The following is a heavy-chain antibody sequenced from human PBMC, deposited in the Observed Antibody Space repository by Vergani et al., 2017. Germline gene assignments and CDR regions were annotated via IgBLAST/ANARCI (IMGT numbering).Heavy chain of an antibody. D-gene: IGHD3-22*01. Sequence: QVQLVESGGGLVKPGGSLRLSCAASGFTFSDHYMSWVRQAPGKGLEWISYMSSGDSIYYADSVKGRFTVSRDNTKNTLYLQMNSLRAEDTAVYYCAKAYYYDSSGYYDYWGQGTLVTVSS. CDR1: GFTFSDHY. CDR3: AKAYYYDSSGYYDY. CDR2: MSSGDSI. V-gene: IGHV3-11*04. J-gene: IGHJ4*02.